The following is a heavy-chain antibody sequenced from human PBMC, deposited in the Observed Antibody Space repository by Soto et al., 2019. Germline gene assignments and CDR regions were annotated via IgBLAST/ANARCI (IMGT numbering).Heavy chain of an antibody. Sequence: QVQLVQSGAEVKRPGASVKVSCKASGYTFTGYGIAWVRQAPGQGLEWMGWLSAYNGNTLQTQKFQDRLTMTTDTSANTAYMELSSLRSDDTAVYYCARPLGGYGDYALPLNYWGQGTLVAVSS. CDR2: LSAYNGNT. CDR1: GYTFTGYG. CDR3: ARPLGGYGDYALPLNY. V-gene: IGHV1-18*04. D-gene: IGHD4-17*01. J-gene: IGHJ4*02.